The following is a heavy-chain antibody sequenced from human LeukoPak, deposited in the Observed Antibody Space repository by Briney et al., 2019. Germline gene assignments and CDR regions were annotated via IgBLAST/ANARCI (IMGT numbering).Heavy chain of an antibody. D-gene: IGHD2-2*01. Sequence: GESLKISCKGSGYSFTSYWIGWVRQMLGKGLEWMGIIYPGDSDTRYSPSFQGQVTISADKSISTAYLQWSSLKASDTAMYYCARYAPAANYYMDVWGKGTTVTVSS. V-gene: IGHV5-51*01. CDR1: GYSFTSYW. J-gene: IGHJ6*03. CDR2: IYPGDSDT. CDR3: ARYAPAANYYMDV.